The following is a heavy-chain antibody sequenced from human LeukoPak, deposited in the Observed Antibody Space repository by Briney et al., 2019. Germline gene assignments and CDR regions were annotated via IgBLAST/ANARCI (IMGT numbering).Heavy chain of an antibody. Sequence: ASVKVSCKASGGTFSSYAISWVRQAPGQGLEWMGRIIPILGIANYAQKFQGRVTITADKSTSTAYMELSSLRSEDTAVYYCERAAGYYDSRVPLYYFDYWGQGTLVTVSS. CDR3: ERAAGYYDSRVPLYYFDY. CDR2: IIPILGIA. V-gene: IGHV1-69*04. CDR1: GGTFSSYA. J-gene: IGHJ4*02. D-gene: IGHD3-22*01.